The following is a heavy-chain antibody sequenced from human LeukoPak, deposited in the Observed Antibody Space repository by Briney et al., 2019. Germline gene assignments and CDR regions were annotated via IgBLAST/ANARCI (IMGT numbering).Heavy chain of an antibody. Sequence: ASVKVSCKASGYTFTSYGISWVRQAPGQGLEWMGWINPNGGGTNYAQKFQGRVTMTRDTSISTAYMELSRLRSDDTAVYYCARFPRTEYYYDSSGYYQRMYYFDYWGQGTLVTVSS. D-gene: IGHD3-22*01. V-gene: IGHV1-2*02. CDR3: ARFPRTEYYYDSSGYYQRMYYFDY. J-gene: IGHJ4*02. CDR1: GYTFTSYG. CDR2: INPNGGGT.